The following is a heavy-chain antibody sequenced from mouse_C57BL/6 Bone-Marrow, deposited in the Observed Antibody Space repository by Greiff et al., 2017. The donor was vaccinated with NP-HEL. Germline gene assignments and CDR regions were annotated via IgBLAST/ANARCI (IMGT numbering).Heavy chain of an antibody. CDR2: ISSGGDYI. Sequence: EVKVVESGEGLVKPGGSLKLSCAASGFTFSSYAMSWVRQTPEKRLEWVAYISSGGDYIYYADTVKGRFTISRDNARNTLYLQMSSLKSEDTAMYYCTRDRGYSKDYWGQGTTLTVSS. CDR3: TRDRGYSKDY. V-gene: IGHV5-9-1*02. D-gene: IGHD2-5*01. CDR1: GFTFSSYA. J-gene: IGHJ2*01.